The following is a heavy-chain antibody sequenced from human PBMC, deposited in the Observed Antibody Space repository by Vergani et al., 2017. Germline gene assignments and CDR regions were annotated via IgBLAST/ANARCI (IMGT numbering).Heavy chain of an antibody. Sequence: EVQLLESGGGLVQPGGSLRLSCAASGFTFSSYAMSWVRQAPGKGLEWVSAISGSGGSTYYADSVKGRFTISRDNSKNTLYLQMNSLRAEDTAVYYCARGDYGDSRLDYWGQGTLVTVSS. CDR1: GFTFSSYA. CDR3: ARGDYGDSRLDY. CDR2: ISGSGGST. V-gene: IGHV3-23*01. J-gene: IGHJ4*02. D-gene: IGHD4-17*01.